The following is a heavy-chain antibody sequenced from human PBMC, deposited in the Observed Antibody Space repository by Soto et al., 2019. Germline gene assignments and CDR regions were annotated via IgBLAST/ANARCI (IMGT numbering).Heavy chain of an antibody. CDR3: AREAGSGYDSGWFDP. D-gene: IGHD5-12*01. CDR1: GGSISSYY. Sequence: SETLSLTCPVSGGSISSYYWSWIRQPPGKGLEWIGYIYYSGSTNYNPSLKSRVTISVDTSKNQFSLKLSSVTAADTAVYYCAREAGSGYDSGWFDPWGQGTLVTVSS. V-gene: IGHV4-59*01. J-gene: IGHJ5*02. CDR2: IYYSGST.